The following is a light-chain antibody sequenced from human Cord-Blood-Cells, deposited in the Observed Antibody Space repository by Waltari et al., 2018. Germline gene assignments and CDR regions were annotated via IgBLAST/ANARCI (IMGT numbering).Light chain of an antibody. V-gene: IGKV1-27*01. J-gene: IGKJ2*01. CDR2: VAS. CDR1: QGLINY. CDR3: QKYNSAPYT. Sequence: DIQMTQSPSSLSASVGDRVPITCRASQGLINYLAWYQQKPGKVPKLLIYVASTLQSGVPSRFSGSGSGTDFTLTISSLQPEDVAIYYCQKYNSAPYTFGQGTKLEIK.